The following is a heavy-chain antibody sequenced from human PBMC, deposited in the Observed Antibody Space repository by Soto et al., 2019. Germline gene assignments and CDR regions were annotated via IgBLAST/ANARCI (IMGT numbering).Heavy chain of an antibody. D-gene: IGHD2-15*01. CDR1: GYSFTSYW. Sequence: PGESLKISCKGSGYSFTSYWMGWVRQMPVKGLEWMGIIYPGDSDTKYSPSFQGQVTISADKSISTAYLQWSSLKASDTAMYYCARAIAGYCSGGSCKGGRFDPWGQGTLVTVYS. CDR2: IYPGDSDT. CDR3: ARAIAGYCSGGSCKGGRFDP. J-gene: IGHJ5*02. V-gene: IGHV5-51*01.